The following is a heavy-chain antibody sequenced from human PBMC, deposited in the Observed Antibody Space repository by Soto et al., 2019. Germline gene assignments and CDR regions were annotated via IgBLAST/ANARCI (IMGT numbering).Heavy chain of an antibody. CDR2: IYSGGST. J-gene: IGHJ4*02. Sequence: PGGSLRLSCAASGFTVSSNYMSWVRQAPGKGLEWVSVIYSGGSTNYGDSVKGRFSISRDNSKNTLYLQMNSLRAEDTAIYYCAKTSGWPEYFDYWGQGTLVTVSS. CDR3: AKTSGWPEYFDY. D-gene: IGHD6-19*01. V-gene: IGHV3-53*01. CDR1: GFTVSSNY.